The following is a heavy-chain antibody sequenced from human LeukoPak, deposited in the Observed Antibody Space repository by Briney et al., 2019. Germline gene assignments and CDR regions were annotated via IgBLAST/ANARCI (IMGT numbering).Heavy chain of an antibody. CDR1: GGSISSSNW. CDR3: AGAIGVYDSSGYYHPLDAFDI. D-gene: IGHD3-22*01. J-gene: IGHJ3*02. V-gene: IGHV4-4*02. CDR2: IYHSGST. Sequence: PSGTLSLTCAVSGGSISSSNWWSWVRQPPGKGLEWIGEIYHSGSTNYNPSLKSRVTISVDKSKNQFSLKLRSVTAADTAVYYCAGAIGVYDSSGYYHPLDAFDIWGQGTMVTVSS.